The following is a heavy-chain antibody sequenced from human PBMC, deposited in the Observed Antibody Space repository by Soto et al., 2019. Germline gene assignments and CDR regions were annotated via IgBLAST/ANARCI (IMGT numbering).Heavy chain of an antibody. V-gene: IGHV4-31*03. J-gene: IGHJ4*02. CDR2: IYYSGST. Sequence: QVQLQESGPGLVKPSQTLSLTCTVSGGSISSGGYYWSWIRQHPGKGLEWIGYIYYSGSTYYNPSLKSRVXISXDXYKNQFSLKLGSVTAADTAVYYCARATVAGTLGSGYWGQGTLVTVSS. CDR1: GGSISSGGYY. CDR3: ARATVAGTLGSGY. D-gene: IGHD6-19*01.